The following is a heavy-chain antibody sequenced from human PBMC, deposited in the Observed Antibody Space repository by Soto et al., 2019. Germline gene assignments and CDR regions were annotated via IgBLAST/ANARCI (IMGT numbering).Heavy chain of an antibody. D-gene: IGHD6-13*01. V-gene: IGHV4-38-2*01. Sequence: SETLSLTCAVSGYSISSGYYWGWIRQPPGKGLEWIGSIYHSGSTYYNPSLKSRVTISVDTSKNQFSLKLSSVTAADTAVYYCVRPIAGPNWFDPWGQGTLVTVSS. CDR2: IYHSGST. J-gene: IGHJ5*02. CDR1: GYSISSGYY. CDR3: VRPIAGPNWFDP.